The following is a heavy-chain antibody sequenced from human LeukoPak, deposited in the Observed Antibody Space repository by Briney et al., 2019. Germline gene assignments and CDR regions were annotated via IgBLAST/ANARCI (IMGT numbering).Heavy chain of an antibody. D-gene: IGHD3-3*01. CDR3: ARSSFGWSGPDAPFDFDP. CDR1: GGTFSSYA. J-gene: IGHJ5*02. V-gene: IGHV1-69*13. Sequence: RASVKVSCKASGGTFSSYAISWVRQAPGQGLEWMGGIIPIFGTANYAQKFQGRVTITADESTSTAYMELSSLRSEDTAVYYCARSSFGWSGPDAPFDFDPWGQGTLVTVSS. CDR2: IIPIFGTA.